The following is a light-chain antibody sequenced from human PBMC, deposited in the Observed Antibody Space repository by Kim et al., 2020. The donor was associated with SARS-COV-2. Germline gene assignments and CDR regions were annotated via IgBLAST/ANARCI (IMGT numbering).Light chain of an antibody. CDR1: SRDSGCDNY. V-gene: IGLV2-14*03. J-gene: IGLJ2*01. CDR2: DVS. CDR3: ISYTISSTLV. Sequence: GQSFTISCTGASRDSGCDNYVSWYQQHPVKGPKVMFYDVSSRPSGVSNLCSGSESVDTASLTISGLQTLNEADYYCISYTISSTLVFGAGTQLTVL.